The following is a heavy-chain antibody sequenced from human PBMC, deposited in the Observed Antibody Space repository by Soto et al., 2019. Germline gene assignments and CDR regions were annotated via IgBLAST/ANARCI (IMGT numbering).Heavy chain of an antibody. Sequence: HVQLVQSGAEVKKPGASLKVSCKASGYTFISYGVSWVRQAPGQGLEWLGLISPYNGNTNNEQKFQGRITMTTDTSTSTVYMDLRSLRTDDTAVYYCARDQTKWLTDAFDIWGQGTMVVVSS. J-gene: IGHJ3*02. CDR1: GYTFISYG. D-gene: IGHD5-12*01. CDR3: ARDQTKWLTDAFDI. CDR2: ISPYNGNT. V-gene: IGHV1-18*01.